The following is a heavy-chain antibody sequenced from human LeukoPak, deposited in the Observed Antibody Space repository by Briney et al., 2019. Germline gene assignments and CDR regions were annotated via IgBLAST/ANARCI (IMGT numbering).Heavy chain of an antibody. J-gene: IGHJ4*02. CDR2: INHSGST. V-gene: IGHV4-34*01. CDR1: GGSFSGYY. Sequence: SETLSLTCAVYGGSFSGYYWSWIRQPPGKRLEWIGEINHSGSTNYNPSLKSRVTISVDTSKNQSSLKLSSVTAADTAVYYCASLRIVSSGYQVDYWGQGTLVTVSS. D-gene: IGHD3-22*01. CDR3: ASLRIVSSGYQVDY.